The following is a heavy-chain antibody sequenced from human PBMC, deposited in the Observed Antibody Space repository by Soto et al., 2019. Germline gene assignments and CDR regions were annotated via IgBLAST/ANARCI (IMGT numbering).Heavy chain of an antibody. Sequence: SETLSLTCAVSGYSISSGYYWGWIRQPPGKGLEWIGSIYHSGSTYYNPSLKRRVTISVDTSKNQFSLKLSSVTAADTAVYYSARCAVVVISPQHYFDYWGQGTLVTVSS. CDR1: GYSISSGYY. V-gene: IGHV4-38-2*01. CDR3: ARCAVVVISPQHYFDY. J-gene: IGHJ4*02. D-gene: IGHD3-22*01. CDR2: IYHSGST.